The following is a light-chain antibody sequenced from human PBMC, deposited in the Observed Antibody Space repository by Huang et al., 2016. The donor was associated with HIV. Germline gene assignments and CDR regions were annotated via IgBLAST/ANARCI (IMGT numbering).Light chain of an antibody. J-gene: IGKJ1*01. Sequence: DIQMTQSPSSLSASVGDRVTITCRANQSISRYLNWYQHKPGKALELLIYDSSSLQIWVPSRFSGSGSGTDFILTISGLQPEDYATYYCQQGYSTPTFGQGTKVEMK. CDR1: QSISRY. V-gene: IGKV1-39*01. CDR2: DSS. CDR3: QQGYSTPT.